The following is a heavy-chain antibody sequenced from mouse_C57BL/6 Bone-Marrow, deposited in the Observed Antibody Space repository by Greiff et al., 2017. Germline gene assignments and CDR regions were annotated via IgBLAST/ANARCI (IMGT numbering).Heavy chain of an antibody. J-gene: IGHJ2*01. D-gene: IGHD2-3*01. V-gene: IGHV5-17*01. CDR3: ERLYDGLYYFDY. CDR2: ISSGSSTI. Sequence: EVKLVESGGGLVKPGGSLKLSCAASGFTFSDYGMHWVRQAPEKGLEWVAYISSGSSTIYYADTVKGRFTISRDNAKNTLFVQMTSLRSEDTAMYYCERLYDGLYYFDYWGQGTALTVSS. CDR1: GFTFSDYG.